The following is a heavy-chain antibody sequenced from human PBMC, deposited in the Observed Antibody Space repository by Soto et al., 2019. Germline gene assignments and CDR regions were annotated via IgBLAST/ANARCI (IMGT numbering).Heavy chain of an antibody. D-gene: IGHD6-19*01. J-gene: IGHJ6*02. V-gene: IGHV4-59*01. Sequence: SETLSLTCTVSGGSISSYYWSWIRQPPGKGLEWIGYIYYSGSTNYNPSLKSRVTISVDTSKNQFSLKLSSVTAADTAVYYCARAESSGWFNYYYGMDVWGQGTTVTVSS. CDR3: ARAESSGWFNYYYGMDV. CDR2: IYYSGST. CDR1: GGSISSYY.